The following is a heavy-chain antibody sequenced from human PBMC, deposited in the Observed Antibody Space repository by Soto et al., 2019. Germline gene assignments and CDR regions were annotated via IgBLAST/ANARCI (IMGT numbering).Heavy chain of an antibody. CDR2: INHSGST. J-gene: IGHJ6*02. V-gene: IGHV4-34*01. Sequence: LSLTCAVYGGSFSGYYWSWIRQPPGKGLEWIGEINHSGSTNYNPSLKSRVTISVDTSKNQFSLKLSSVTAADTAVYYCARSDSSGYYRLIPGTYYYGMDVWGQGTTVTVSS. D-gene: IGHD3-22*01. CDR1: GGSFSGYY. CDR3: ARSDSSGYYRLIPGTYYYGMDV.